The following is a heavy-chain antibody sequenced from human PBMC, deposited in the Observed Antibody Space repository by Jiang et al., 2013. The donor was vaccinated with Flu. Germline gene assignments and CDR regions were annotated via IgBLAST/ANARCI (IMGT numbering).Heavy chain of an antibody. J-gene: IGHJ3*02. CDR1: GGSISGYY. CDR2: IYYTGST. CDR3: ARLGAPWLQLYIDGFDI. V-gene: IGHV4-59*08. Sequence: GSGLVKPSETLSLTCTVSGGSISGYYWSWIRQPPGKGLEWLGYIYYTGSTNYNPSLKSRVTISVDTSKNQFSLKLSSVTAADTAVYYCARLGAPWLQLYIDGFDIWGQGTMVAVST. D-gene: IGHD5-24*01.